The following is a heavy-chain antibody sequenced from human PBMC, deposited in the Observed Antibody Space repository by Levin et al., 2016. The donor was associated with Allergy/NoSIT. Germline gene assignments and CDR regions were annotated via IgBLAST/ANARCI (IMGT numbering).Heavy chain of an antibody. CDR3: AREDLVGATNWFDP. J-gene: IGHJ5*02. CDR1: GGSISSGSYY. V-gene: IGHV4-61*02. Sequence: SETLSLTCTVSGGSISSGSYYWSWIRQPAGKGLEWIGRIYTSGSTNYNPSLKSRVTISVDTSKNQFSLKLSSVTAADTAVYYCAREDLVGATNWFDPWGQGTLVTVSS. CDR2: IYTSGST. D-gene: IGHD1-26*01.